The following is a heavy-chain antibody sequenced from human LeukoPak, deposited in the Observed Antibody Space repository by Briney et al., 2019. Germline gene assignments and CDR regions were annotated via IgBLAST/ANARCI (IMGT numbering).Heavy chain of an antibody. Sequence: GGSLRLSCAASGFTFSSYWMSWVRQAPGKGLEWVANIKQDGSEENYVDSVKGRFTISRDSAKNSLYLQMNSLRAEDTAVYYCARDQTKWEPLRRRDYYYMDVWGKGTTVTVSS. J-gene: IGHJ6*03. CDR2: IKQDGSEE. CDR1: GFTFSSYW. CDR3: ARDQTKWEPLRRRDYYYMDV. V-gene: IGHV3-7*01. D-gene: IGHD1-26*01.